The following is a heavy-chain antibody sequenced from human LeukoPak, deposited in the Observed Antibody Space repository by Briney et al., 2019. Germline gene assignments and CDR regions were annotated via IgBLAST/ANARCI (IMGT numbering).Heavy chain of an antibody. CDR1: GGSISSSSYY. Sequence: SETLSLTCTVSGGSISSSSYYWGWIRQPPGKGLEWIGSIYYSGSTYYNPSLKSRVTISVDTSKNQFSLKLSSVTAADTDVYYFGRYHKKVSLWFVPWGQGTLVTVSS. CDR3: GRYHKKVSLWFVP. J-gene: IGHJ5*02. V-gene: IGHV4-39*01. CDR2: IYYSGST. D-gene: IGHD2-2*01.